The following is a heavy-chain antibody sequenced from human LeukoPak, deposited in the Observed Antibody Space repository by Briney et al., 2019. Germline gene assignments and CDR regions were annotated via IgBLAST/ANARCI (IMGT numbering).Heavy chain of an antibody. CDR3: AKVGRDGYNYGY. CDR2: ISGSGGST. J-gene: IGHJ4*02. Sequence: GGSLRLSCAASGFTFSSYAMSWVRQAPGKGLEWVSAISGSGGSTYYADSVKGRFAISRDNSKNTLYLQMNSLRAEDTAVYYCAKVGRDGYNYGYWGQGTLVTVSS. CDR1: GFTFSSYA. V-gene: IGHV3-23*01. D-gene: IGHD5-24*01.